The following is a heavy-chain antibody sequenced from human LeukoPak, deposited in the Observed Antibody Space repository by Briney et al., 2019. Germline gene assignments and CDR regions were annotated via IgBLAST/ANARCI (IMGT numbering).Heavy chain of an antibody. CDR1: GGSISSYL. V-gene: IGHV4-59*01. D-gene: IGHD3-10*01. CDR3: ARSLWFRELLAPFDY. CDR2: LYYCGSP. Sequence: SEAVSLPCTVSGGSISSYLWRWLRHPPGKGLEWMGYLYYCGSPNHNAPHKSRVTISVDTSKNQSSLKLSSVTAADTAVYYCARSLWFRELLAPFDYWGQGALVTVSS. J-gene: IGHJ4*02.